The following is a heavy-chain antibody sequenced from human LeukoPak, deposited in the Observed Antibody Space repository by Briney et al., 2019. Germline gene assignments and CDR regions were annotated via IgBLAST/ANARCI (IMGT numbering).Heavy chain of an antibody. CDR1: GDSLSSSY. D-gene: IGHD3-22*01. J-gene: IGHJ3*02. Sequence: PSETLSLTCTVSGDSLSSSYWSWIRQPAGQRLEWIGHIHTSGSTHYNPSLKSRLTMSVDTSKNQFSLNLTSVTAADTAVYYCAKSNGYGLIDIWGQGTMVTVSS. V-gene: IGHV4-4*07. CDR3: AKSNGYGLIDI. CDR2: IHTSGST.